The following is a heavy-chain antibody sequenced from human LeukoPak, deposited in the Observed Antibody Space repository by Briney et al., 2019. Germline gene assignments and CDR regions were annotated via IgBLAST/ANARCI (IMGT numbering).Heavy chain of an antibody. D-gene: IGHD3-3*01. J-gene: IGHJ6*02. CDR3: ARQPYCDFWSGYYGLDV. CDR1: GGSISSSSYY. CDR2: IYYSGST. Sequence: SETLSLTCTVSGGSISSSSYYWGWIRQPPGKGLEWIGSIYYSGSTYYNPSLKSRVTISVDTSKNQFSLKLSSVTAADTAVYYCARQPYCDFWSGYYGLDVWGQGTTVTVSS. V-gene: IGHV4-39*01.